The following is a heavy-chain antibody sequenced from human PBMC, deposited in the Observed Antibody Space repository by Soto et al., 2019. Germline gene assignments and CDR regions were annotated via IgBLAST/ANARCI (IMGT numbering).Heavy chain of an antibody. CDR3: ARVGSSGWYWGYAFDI. J-gene: IGHJ3*02. CDR1: GGSISSYY. Sequence: ETLSLTCTVSGGSISSYYWSWIRQPAGKGLEWIGRIYTSGSTNYNPSLKSRVTMSVDTSKNQFSLKLSSVTAADTAVYYCARVGSSGWYWGYAFDIWGQGTMVTVSS. CDR2: IYTSGST. V-gene: IGHV4-4*07. D-gene: IGHD6-19*01.